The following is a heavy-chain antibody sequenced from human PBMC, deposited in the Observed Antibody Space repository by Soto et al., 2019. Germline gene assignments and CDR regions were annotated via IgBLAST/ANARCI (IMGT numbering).Heavy chain of an antibody. CDR1: GGSISSRSSY. D-gene: IGHD4-17*01. Sequence: QLQLHESGPGLVRPSETLSLTCTVSGGSISSRSSYWGWIRQPPGKGLEWIGSIYYIGNTYYNPSLKSRVTISIDSSKTQFSLKLNSLTTADTAMYDCGAQDYAAKGYYFETWGQGTLLTVSS. J-gene: IGHJ4*02. V-gene: IGHV4-39*01. CDR2: IYYIGNT. CDR3: GAQDYAAKGYYFET.